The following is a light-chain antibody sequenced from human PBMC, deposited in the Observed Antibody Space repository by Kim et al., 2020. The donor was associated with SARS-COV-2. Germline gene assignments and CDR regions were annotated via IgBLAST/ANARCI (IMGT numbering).Light chain of an antibody. CDR2: SIS. CDR1: TGAVTSGSS. Sequence: QAVVTQEPSLTVYPGGTVTLTCASSTGAVTSGSSPIWFQQKPGQAPRPLIYSISDKHSWTPARFSGSLLGGKAALTLSGVQPEDEADYYCLLYCGGARVFGGGTKLTVL. CDR3: LLYCGGARV. J-gene: IGLJ3*02. V-gene: IGLV7-43*01.